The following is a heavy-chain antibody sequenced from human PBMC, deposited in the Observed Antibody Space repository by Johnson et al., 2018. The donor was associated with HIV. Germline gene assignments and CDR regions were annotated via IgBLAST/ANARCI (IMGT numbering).Heavy chain of an antibody. D-gene: IGHD2-15*01. V-gene: IGHV3-30*02. Sequence: VQLLESGGGVVQPGGSLRLSCAASGFTFSNYGMHWVRQAPGKGLEWVAFVQYAGRKKYYVDSVKGRFTISRDNAKNSLYLQMNSLRAEDTAVYYCARDLAALNAFDIWGQGTMVTVSS. CDR1: GFTFSNYG. CDR2: VQYAGRKK. CDR3: ARDLAALNAFDI. J-gene: IGHJ3*02.